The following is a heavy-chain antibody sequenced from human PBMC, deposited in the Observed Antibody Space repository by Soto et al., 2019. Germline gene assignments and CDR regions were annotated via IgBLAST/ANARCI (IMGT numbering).Heavy chain of an antibody. D-gene: IGHD3-10*01. CDR3: AKDRRDYYGSGSSAWNDP. J-gene: IGHJ5*02. V-gene: IGHV3-23*01. Sequence: PGGSLRLSCAASRFTFSSYVMTWVRQAPGKGLEWVSSISGSGGSAYYADSVKGRFTISRDNSKNTLYLQMNSLRAEDTAVYYCAKDRRDYYGSGSSAWNDPWGQGTLVTVSS. CDR2: ISGSGGSA. CDR1: RFTFSSYV.